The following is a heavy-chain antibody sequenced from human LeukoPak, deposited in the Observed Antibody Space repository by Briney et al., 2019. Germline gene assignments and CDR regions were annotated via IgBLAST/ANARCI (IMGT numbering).Heavy chain of an antibody. J-gene: IGHJ3*02. D-gene: IGHD3-10*01. V-gene: IGHV1-18*04. CDR3: ARSYYYDPGGAFDI. CDR1: GYTFTGYY. CDR2: ISAYNGNT. Sequence: ASVKVSCKASGYTFTGYYMHWVRQAPGQGLEWMGWISAYNGNTNYAQKLQGRVTMTTDTSTSTAYMELRSLRSDDTAVYYCARSYYYDPGGAFDIWGQGTMVTVSS.